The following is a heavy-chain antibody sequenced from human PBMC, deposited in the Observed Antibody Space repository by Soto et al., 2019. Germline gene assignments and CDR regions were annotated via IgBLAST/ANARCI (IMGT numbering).Heavy chain of an antibody. Sequence: EVQLVESGGGLVQPGGSLRLSCAASGFTVSSNYMSWVRQAPGKGLEWVSVIYSGGGTYYADSVKGRFTISRDNSKNTLYLQMNSLRAEDTAVYYCARVRGIAAAGSAFDIWGQGTMVTVSS. CDR1: GFTVSSNY. CDR3: ARVRGIAAAGSAFDI. J-gene: IGHJ3*02. CDR2: IYSGGGT. D-gene: IGHD6-13*01. V-gene: IGHV3-66*01.